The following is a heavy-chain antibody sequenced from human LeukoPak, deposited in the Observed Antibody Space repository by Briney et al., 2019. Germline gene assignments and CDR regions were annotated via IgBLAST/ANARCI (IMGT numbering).Heavy chain of an antibody. J-gene: IGHJ4*02. CDR1: GFTFSSHA. CDR2: ISGSGGST. CDR3: AKVGGYDWKYGDYAYYFDY. Sequence: GGSLRLSCAASGFTFSSHALTWVRQAPGRGLEWVSTISGSGGSTYYADSVKGRFTISRDNSKNTLYLQTNSLRAEDTAVYYCAKVGGYDWKYGDYAYYFDYWGQGTLVTVSS. V-gene: IGHV3-23*01. D-gene: IGHD5-12*01.